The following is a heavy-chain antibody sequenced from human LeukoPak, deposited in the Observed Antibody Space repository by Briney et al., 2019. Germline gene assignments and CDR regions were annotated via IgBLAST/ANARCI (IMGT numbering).Heavy chain of an antibody. CDR1: GGTFSSYA. D-gene: IGHD2-15*01. Sequence: ASVKVSXKASGGTFSSYAISWVRQAPGQELEWMGRINPNSGGTNYAQKFQGRVTMTRDTSISTAYMELSRLRSDDTAVYYCAKGYCSGGSCYSVENWFDPWGQGTLVTVSS. CDR3: AKGYCSGGSCYSVENWFDP. V-gene: IGHV1-2*06. CDR2: INPNSGGT. J-gene: IGHJ5*02.